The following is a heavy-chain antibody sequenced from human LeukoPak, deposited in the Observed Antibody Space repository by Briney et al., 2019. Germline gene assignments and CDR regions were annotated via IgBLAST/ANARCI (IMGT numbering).Heavy chain of an antibody. CDR3: ARRGDREWFDP. CDR2: IHPDDSDT. Sequence: GESLKISCKGSGYSFTTYWIGWVRQMPGKGLEWMGIIHPDDSDTRYSPSFQGQVTISVDKSISTAYLQWNSLRASDTAIYYCARRGDREWFDPWGQGTLVTVSS. J-gene: IGHJ5*02. V-gene: IGHV5-51*01. D-gene: IGHD1-26*01. CDR1: GYSFTTYW.